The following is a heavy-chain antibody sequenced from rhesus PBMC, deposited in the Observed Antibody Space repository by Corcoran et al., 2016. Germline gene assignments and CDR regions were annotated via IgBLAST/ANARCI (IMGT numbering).Heavy chain of an antibody. CDR3: ARGPYSSGWYDY. J-gene: IGHJ4*01. V-gene: IGHV1-198*02. D-gene: IGHD6-31*01. CDR1: GFTFGGYA. CDR2: IIPLGGIT. Sequence: QVQLVQSGAEVKKPGASVKVSCKASGFTFGGYAISWGRQAPGQGLEWMGVIIPLGGITNYAEKFQGRVTITAYTSTSTAYMELSSLRSEDTAVYYCARGPYSSGWYDYWGQGVLVTVSS.